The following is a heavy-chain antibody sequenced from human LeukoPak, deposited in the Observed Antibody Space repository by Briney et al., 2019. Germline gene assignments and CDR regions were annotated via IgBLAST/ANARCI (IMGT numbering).Heavy chain of an antibody. V-gene: IGHV4-59*08. J-gene: IGHJ6*02. CDR1: GGSISGYC. CDR3: ARRPHTGYSGDWGPHDYCYGMNV. D-gene: IGHD6-19*01. Sequence: SETLSLTCSVSGGSISGYCWSWIRQPPGKGLEWIGYIYYTGSTNYNPSLKSRVTISVDTSKNQFSLKLSPVTAADTAVYYCARRPHTGYSGDWGPHDYCYGMNVWGQGTTVTVSS. CDR2: IYYTGST.